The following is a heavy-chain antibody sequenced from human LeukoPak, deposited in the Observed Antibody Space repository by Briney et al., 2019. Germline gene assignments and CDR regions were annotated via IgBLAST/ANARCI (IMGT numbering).Heavy chain of an antibody. V-gene: IGHV3-30-3*01. Sequence: GGSLRLSCTASGFTFSSYAMHWVRQAPGKGLEWVAVISYDGSNKYYADSVKGRFTISRDNSKNTLYLQMNSLREEDTAVYYCANRNWELPFDYWGQGTLVTVSS. CDR2: ISYDGSNK. CDR3: ANRNWELPFDY. D-gene: IGHD1-26*01. CDR1: GFTFSSYA. J-gene: IGHJ4*02.